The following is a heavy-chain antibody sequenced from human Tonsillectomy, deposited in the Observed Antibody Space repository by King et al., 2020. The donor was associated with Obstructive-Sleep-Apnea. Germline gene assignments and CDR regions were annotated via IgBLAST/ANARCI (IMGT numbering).Heavy chain of an antibody. D-gene: IGHD1-1*01. CDR1: GFTFDDYA. Sequence: VQLVESGGGLVQPGRSLRLSCAASGFTFDDYAMHWVRQAPGKGLEWVSGISWNSGSIGYADSVKGRFTISRDNAKNSLYLKMKSLRAEDTAFYYCVKDMNGGWNVDYFDYWGQGTLVTVSS. CDR2: ISWNSGSI. V-gene: IGHV3-9*01. CDR3: VKDMNGGWNVDYFDY. J-gene: IGHJ4*02.